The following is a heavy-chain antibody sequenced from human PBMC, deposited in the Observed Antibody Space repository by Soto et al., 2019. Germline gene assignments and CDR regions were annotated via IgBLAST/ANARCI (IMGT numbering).Heavy chain of an antibody. CDR2: ISGSGVST. V-gene: IGHV3-23*01. CDR1: EFTFDKYY. Sequence: PGGSLRLSCAASEFTFDKYYMTWVRQAPGKGLEWVSVISGSGVSTYYADSVKGRFTISRDKSKNTLYLQMNSLRAEDTAVYFCAKDMEMTGSCTNGLCWTLDYWGPGTLVTVSS. CDR3: AKDMEMTGSCTNGLCWTLDY. D-gene: IGHD2-8*01. J-gene: IGHJ4*02.